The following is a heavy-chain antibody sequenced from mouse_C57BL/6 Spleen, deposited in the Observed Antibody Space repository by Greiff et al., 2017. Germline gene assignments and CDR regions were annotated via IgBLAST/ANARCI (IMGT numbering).Heavy chain of an antibody. J-gene: IGHJ4*01. V-gene: IGHV1-62-2*01. CDR3: ARQAYYSNGMDY. D-gene: IGHD2-5*01. CDR1: GYTFTEYT. CDR2: FYPGSGSI. Sequence: LVESGAELVKPGASVKRSCKASGYTFTEYTIHWVKQRSGQGLEWIGWFYPGSGSIKYNEKFKDKATLTADKSSSTVYMELSRLTSEDSAVYFCARQAYYSNGMDYWGQGTSVTVSS.